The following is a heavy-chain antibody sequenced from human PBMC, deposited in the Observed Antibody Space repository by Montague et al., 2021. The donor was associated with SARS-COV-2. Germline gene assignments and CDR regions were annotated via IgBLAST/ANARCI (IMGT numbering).Heavy chain of an antibody. V-gene: IGHV4-39*01. D-gene: IGHD4-17*01. CDR2: FYYAGGT. CDR1: RGSVSRISSH. CDR3: ARLYGSSFDY. Sequence: SETLSLTCTVSRGSVSRISSHWGWIRQPPGKGLEYIGSFYYAGGTQYNPPLKSRVTISVDTSNDQFSLKMNSVTAADTAVYFCARLYGSSFDYWGQGTLVTVSS. J-gene: IGHJ4*02.